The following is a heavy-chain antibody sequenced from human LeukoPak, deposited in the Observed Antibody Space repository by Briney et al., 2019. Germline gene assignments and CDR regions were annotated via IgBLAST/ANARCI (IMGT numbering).Heavy chain of an antibody. D-gene: IGHD2-15*01. CDR2: ISAYNGNT. CDR1: GYTFTSYG. J-gene: IGHJ3*02. V-gene: IGHV1-18*01. CDR3: ASFGYCSGGSCYYDDAFDI. Sequence: ASVKVSCKASGYTFTSYGISWVRQAPGQGLEWMGWISAYNGNTNYAQKLQGRVTMTTDTSTSTAYMELRSLRSDDTAVYYCASFGYCSGGSCYYDDAFDIWGQGTMVTVSS.